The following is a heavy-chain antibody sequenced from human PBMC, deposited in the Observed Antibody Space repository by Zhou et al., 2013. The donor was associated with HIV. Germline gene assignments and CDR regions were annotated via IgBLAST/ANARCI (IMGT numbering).Heavy chain of an antibody. CDR2: IIPIFGTA. Sequence: QLVQSGDEVKRPGASVKVSCKASGGTFSSYAISWVRQAPGQGLEWMGRIIPIFGTANYAQKFQGRVTITADESTSTAYMELSSLRSEDTAVYYCARDWVYVEMATKYYFDYWGQGTLVTVSS. D-gene: IGHD5-12*01. V-gene: IGHV1-69*13. CDR1: GGTFSSYA. J-gene: IGHJ4*02. CDR3: ARDWVYVEMATKYYFDY.